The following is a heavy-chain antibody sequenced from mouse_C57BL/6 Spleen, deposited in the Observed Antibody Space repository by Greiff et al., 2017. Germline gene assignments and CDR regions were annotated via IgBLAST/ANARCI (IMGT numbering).Heavy chain of an antibody. CDR1: GFTFSDYY. CDR3: ARPSPTTGGYFDV. D-gene: IGHD2-10*01. V-gene: IGHV5-12*01. J-gene: IGHJ1*03. CDR2: ISNGGGST. Sequence: VQLKESGGGLVQPGGSLKLSCAASGFTFSDYYMYWVRQTPEKRLEWVAYISNGGGSTYYPDTVKGRFTISRDNAKNTLYLQMSRLKSEDTAMYYCARPSPTTGGYFDVWGTGTTVTVSS.